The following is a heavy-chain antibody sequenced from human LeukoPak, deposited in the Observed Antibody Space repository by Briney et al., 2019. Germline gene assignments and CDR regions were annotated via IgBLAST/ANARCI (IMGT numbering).Heavy chain of an antibody. J-gene: IGHJ5*02. CDR2: INHSGST. CDR1: GGSFSGYY. D-gene: IGHD6-13*01. Sequence: PSETLSLTCAVYGGSFSGYYWSWIRQPPGKGLEWIGEINHSGSTNYNPSLKSRVTISVDTSKNQFSLKLSSVTAADTAVYYCARQGRYSSGWSNWFDPWGQGTLVTVSS. V-gene: IGHV4-34*01. CDR3: ARQGRYSSGWSNWFDP.